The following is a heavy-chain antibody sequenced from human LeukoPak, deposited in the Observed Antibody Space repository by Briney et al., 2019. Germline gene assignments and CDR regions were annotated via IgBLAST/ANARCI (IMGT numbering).Heavy chain of an antibody. V-gene: IGHV3-21*01. D-gene: IGHD3-22*01. CDR3: ALEPRDSSGYYVPFDY. CDR2: ISSSSSYI. CDR1: GFTVSSNY. Sequence: WGSLRLSSAASGFTVSSNYMSWVRQAPGKGLEWVSSISSSSSYIYYADSVKGRFTISRDNAKNSLYLQMNSLRAEDTAVYYCALEPRDSSGYYVPFDYWGQGTLVTVSS. J-gene: IGHJ4*02.